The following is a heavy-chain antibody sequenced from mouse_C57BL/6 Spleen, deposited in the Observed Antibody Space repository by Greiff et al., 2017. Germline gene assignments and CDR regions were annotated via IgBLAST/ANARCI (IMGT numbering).Heavy chain of an antibody. V-gene: IGHV1-52*01. J-gene: IGHJ1*03. CDR3: ASPLYYYGSSWYFDV. D-gene: IGHD1-1*01. CDR2: IDPSDSET. Sequence: VQLQESGAELVRPGSSVKLSCKASGYTFTSYWMHWVKQRPIQGLEWIGNIDPSDSETHYNQKFKDKATLTVDKSSSTAYMQLSSLTSEDSAVYYCASPLYYYGSSWYFDVWGTGTTVTVSS. CDR1: GYTFTSYW.